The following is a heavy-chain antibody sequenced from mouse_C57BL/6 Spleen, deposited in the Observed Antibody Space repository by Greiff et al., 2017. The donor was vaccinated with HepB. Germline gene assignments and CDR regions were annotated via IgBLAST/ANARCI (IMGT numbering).Heavy chain of an antibody. CDR3: ARMDYYGSSPFDY. J-gene: IGHJ2*01. Sequence: EVHLVESEGGLVQPGSSMKLSCTASGFTFSDYYMAWVRQVPEKGLEWVANINYDGSSTYYLDSLKSRFILSRDNAKNILYLQMSSLKSEDTATYYCARMDYYGSSPFDYWGQGTTLTVSS. V-gene: IGHV5-16*01. D-gene: IGHD1-1*01. CDR1: GFTFSDYY. CDR2: INYDGSST.